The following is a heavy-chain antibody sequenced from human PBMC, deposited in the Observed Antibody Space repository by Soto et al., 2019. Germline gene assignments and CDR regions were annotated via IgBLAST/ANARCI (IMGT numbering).Heavy chain of an antibody. CDR3: ARVGSGSYLGLWAFDI. J-gene: IGHJ3*02. CDR1: GYTFTSYG. CDR2: ISAYNGNT. D-gene: IGHD1-26*01. V-gene: IGHV1-18*01. Sequence: GASVKVSCKASGYTFTSYGISWVRQAPGQGLEWMGWISAYNGNTNYAQKLQGRVTMTTDTSTSTAYMELRSLRSDDTAVYYCARVGSGSYLGLWAFDIWGQGTMVTVSS.